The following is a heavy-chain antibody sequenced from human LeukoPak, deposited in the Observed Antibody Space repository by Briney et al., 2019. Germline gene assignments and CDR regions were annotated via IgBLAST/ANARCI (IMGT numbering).Heavy chain of an antibody. CDR1: GFTFSSYS. D-gene: IGHD2-15*01. V-gene: IGHV3-21*01. CDR2: ISSSSSYI. J-gene: IGHJ4*02. CDR3: ARVHCSGGSCYLPN. Sequence: GGSLRLSCAASGFTFSSYSMNWVRQAPGKGLEWVSSISSSSSYIYYADSVKGRFTISRDNAKNSLYLQMNSLRAEGTAVYYCARVHCSGGSCYLPNWGQGTLVTVSS.